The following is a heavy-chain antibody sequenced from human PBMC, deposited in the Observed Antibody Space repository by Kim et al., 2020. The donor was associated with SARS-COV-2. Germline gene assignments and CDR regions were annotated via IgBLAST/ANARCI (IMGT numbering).Heavy chain of an antibody. V-gene: IGHV3-23*01. CDR3: ARGMLSPDF. CDR2: IGDGDTAT. D-gene: IGHD2-8*01. CDR1: GFTFSEYG. J-gene: IGHJ1*01. Sequence: GGSLRLSCATSGFTFSEYGLTWVRQAPGKGLEWVSCIGDGDTATYYANSVKGRFTISRDNSKGTLYLQMNNLRVDDTAVYYCARGMLSPDFWGQGTLVPV.